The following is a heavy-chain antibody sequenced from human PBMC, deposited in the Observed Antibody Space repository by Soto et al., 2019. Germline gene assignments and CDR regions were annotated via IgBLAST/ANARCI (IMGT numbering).Heavy chain of an antibody. V-gene: IGHV3-9*01. CDR1: GFTFDDYA. CDR2: ISWNSGSI. CDR3: AKDRGDTAMVSGMDV. J-gene: IGHJ6*02. D-gene: IGHD5-18*01. Sequence: DVQLVESGGGLVQPGRSLRLSCAASGFTFDDYAMHWVRQAPGKGLEWVSGISWNSGSIGYADSVKGRFTISRDNAKNSLYLQMNSLRAEDTALYYCAKDRGDTAMVSGMDVWGQGTTVTVSS.